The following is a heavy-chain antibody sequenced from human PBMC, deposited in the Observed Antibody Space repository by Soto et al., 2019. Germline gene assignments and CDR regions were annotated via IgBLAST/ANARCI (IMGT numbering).Heavy chain of an antibody. D-gene: IGHD6-13*01. CDR3: ARGRGIAAAGVFDY. CDR1: GFTFSSYA. CDR2: ISYDGSNK. Sequence: QVQLVESGGGVVQPGRSLRLSCAASGFTFSSYAMHWVRQAPGKGLEWVAVISYDGSNKYYADSVKGRFTISRDNSKNTLYLKMNSLRAEDTAVYYCARGRGIAAAGVFDYWGQGTLVTVSS. J-gene: IGHJ4*02. V-gene: IGHV3-30-3*01.